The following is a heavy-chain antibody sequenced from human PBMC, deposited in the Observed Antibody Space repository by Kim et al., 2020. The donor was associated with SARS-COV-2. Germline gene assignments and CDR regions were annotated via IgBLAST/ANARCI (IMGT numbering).Heavy chain of an antibody. CDR2: IRSSANSYET. CDR1: GFSFSDSA. V-gene: IGHV3-73*01. D-gene: IGHD3-3*02. Sequence: GGSLRLSCAASGFSFSDSAMHWVRQASGKGLEWVGGIRSSANSYETTYAASVKGRFTISRHDSKNAPYLQMNSLNTEDTAVYYGTRVPGTPLAFWDAYDIWGQGTMVTVSS. J-gene: IGHJ3*02. CDR3: TRVPGTPLAFWDAYDI.